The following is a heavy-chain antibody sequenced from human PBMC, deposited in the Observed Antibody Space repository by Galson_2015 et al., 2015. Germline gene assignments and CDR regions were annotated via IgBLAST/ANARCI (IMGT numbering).Heavy chain of an antibody. CDR3: ARGGYQLVIRSYFDY. CDR2: IWYDGSNK. V-gene: IGHV3-33*08. D-gene: IGHD2-2*01. CDR1: GFTFSSYG. Sequence: SLRLSCAASGFTFSSYGMHWVRQAPGKGLEWVAVIWYDGSNKYYADSVKGRFTISRDNSKNTLYLQMNSLRAEDTAVYYCARGGYQLVIRSYFDYWGQGTLVTVSS. J-gene: IGHJ4*02.